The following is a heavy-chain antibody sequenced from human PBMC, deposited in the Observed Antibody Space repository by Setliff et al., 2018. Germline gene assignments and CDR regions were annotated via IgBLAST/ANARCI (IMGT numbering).Heavy chain of an antibody. V-gene: IGHV4-34*01. CDR1: GGSFSDYY. J-gene: IGHJ4*02. CDR3: ARLPPLHTPMALTFDY. CDR2: INHSGST. Sequence: SETLSLTCGASGGSFSDYYWSWIRQTPGKGLEWIGEINHSGSTKCNPSLKSRVTISVDTSKNQFSLELRSVTAADTAVYYCARLPPLHTPMALTFDYWGQGILVTVAS. D-gene: IGHD5-18*01.